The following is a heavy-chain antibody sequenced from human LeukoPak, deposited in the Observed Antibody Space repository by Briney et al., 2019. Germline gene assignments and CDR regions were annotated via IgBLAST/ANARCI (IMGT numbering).Heavy chain of an antibody. CDR1: GFAFSTHA. CDR2: IRYDGSNK. J-gene: IGHJ1*01. Sequence: GGSLRLSCAASGFAFSTHAMHWVRQAPGKGLEWLGFIRYDGSNKWYADSVKGRFTISRDNSKNTLYLQMNSLTAEDTAVYYCARTLDTAMGFQYWGQGTLVTVS. V-gene: IGHV3-30*02. D-gene: IGHD5-18*01. CDR3: ARTLDTAMGFQY.